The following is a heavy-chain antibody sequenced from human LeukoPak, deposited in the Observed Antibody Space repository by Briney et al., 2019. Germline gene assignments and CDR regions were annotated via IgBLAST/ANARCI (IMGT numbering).Heavy chain of an antibody. CDR3: ARHGLVAARHAFDI. D-gene: IGHD6-6*01. CDR1: YGSFSGYF. V-gene: IGHV4-34*01. J-gene: IGHJ3*02. CDR2: INHSGNT. Sequence: PSETLSLTCGVFYGSFSGYFWSWIRQPPGKGLGWIGEINHSGNTNYNPSLKSRVTISVNTSKDQFSLKLISVTAADTAVYYCARHGLVAARHAFDIWGQGTVVTVSS.